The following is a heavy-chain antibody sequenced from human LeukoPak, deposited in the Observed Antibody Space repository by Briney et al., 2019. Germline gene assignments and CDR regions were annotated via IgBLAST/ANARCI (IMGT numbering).Heavy chain of an antibody. D-gene: IGHD3-10*01. CDR2: IKQDGSEK. CDR3: ASSAYYYGSGSPSSY. CDR1: GFTFSSYW. J-gene: IGHJ4*02. V-gene: IGHV3-7*01. Sequence: PGGSLRLSCAASGFTFSSYWMSWVRQAPGKGLEWVANIKQDGSEKYYVDSVKGRFTISRDNAKNSLYLQMNSLRAEDTAVYYCASSAYYYGSGSPSSYWGQGTLVTVSS.